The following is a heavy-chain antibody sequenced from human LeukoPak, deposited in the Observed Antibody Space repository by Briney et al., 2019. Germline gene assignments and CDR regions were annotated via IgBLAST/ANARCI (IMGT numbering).Heavy chain of an antibody. V-gene: IGHV3-11*01. J-gene: IGHJ5*02. CDR1: GFTFKDFY. CDR3: ARRGYNNNWYGYGWFDP. D-gene: IGHD6-13*01. CDR2: ISGGSTNI. Sequence: GGSLRLSCEASGFTFKDFYMSWIRQAPGKGLEWIAYISGGSTNINYPDSVRGRFTISRDNAKSSVSLQMNDLRADDTAVYYCARRGYNNNWYGYGWFDPWGQGTLVTVSS.